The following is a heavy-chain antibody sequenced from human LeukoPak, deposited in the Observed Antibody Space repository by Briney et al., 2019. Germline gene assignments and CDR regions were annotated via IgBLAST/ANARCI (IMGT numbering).Heavy chain of an antibody. J-gene: IGHJ3*01. V-gene: IGHV3-23*01. CDR3: AKGPNGDYVGAFDS. Sequence: GGSLRLSCAASGLTFRNYAMTWVRQAPGKGLEWVSSITGGGIGTSYADSVKGRFTVYRDSSKNTLYLQMNSLRAGDTAVYYCAKGPNGDYVGAFDSWGQGTSVTVSS. D-gene: IGHD4-17*01. CDR1: GLTFRNYA. CDR2: ITGGGIGT.